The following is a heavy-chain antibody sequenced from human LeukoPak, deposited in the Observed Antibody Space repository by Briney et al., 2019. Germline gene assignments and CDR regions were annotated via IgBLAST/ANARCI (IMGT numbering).Heavy chain of an antibody. CDR3: ARECRDSTTCFGDY. D-gene: IGHD2-2*01. V-gene: IGHV1-2*02. CDR2: LKPNSGGT. CDR1: GYTFTGYY. J-gene: IGHJ4*02. Sequence: GASVKVSCKASGYTFTGYYMHWVRQAPGQGLEWMGWLKPNSGGTNYAQNFQGRVTMTRDTSISTAYMELSSLRLDDTAVYYCARECRDSTTCFGDYWGQGTLVAVSS.